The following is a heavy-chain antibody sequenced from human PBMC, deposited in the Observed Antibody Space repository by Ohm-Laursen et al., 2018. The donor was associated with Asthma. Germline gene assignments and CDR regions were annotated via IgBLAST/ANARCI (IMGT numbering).Heavy chain of an antibody. CDR1: GFTFSSYSMN. D-gene: IGHD3-16*01. CDR3: ANTIGGVAADY. V-gene: IGHV4-59*05. Sequence: LRLSCTASGFTFSSYSMNWVRQAPGKGLEWIGSIYYSGNTYYNPSLKSRVTISVDTSKNQFSLKLSSVTATDTAVYYCANTIGGVAADYWGQGTLVTVSS. J-gene: IGHJ4*02. CDR2: IYYSGNT.